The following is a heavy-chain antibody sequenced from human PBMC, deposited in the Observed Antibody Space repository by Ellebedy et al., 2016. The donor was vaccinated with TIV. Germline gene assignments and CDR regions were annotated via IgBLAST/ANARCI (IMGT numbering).Heavy chain of an antibody. J-gene: IGHJ5*02. Sequence: SETLSFTCTVSGGSISRSSYYWGWIRQPPQKGLEWIGSIYYTGSTFYNPSLKSRVTISVDTSKSQFSLRLTSVTAADTAVYYCARWFGELLYVRWFDPWGQGTLVTVSS. CDR2: IYYTGST. D-gene: IGHD3-10*01. CDR3: ARWFGELLYVRWFDP. CDR1: GGSISRSSYY. V-gene: IGHV4-39*01.